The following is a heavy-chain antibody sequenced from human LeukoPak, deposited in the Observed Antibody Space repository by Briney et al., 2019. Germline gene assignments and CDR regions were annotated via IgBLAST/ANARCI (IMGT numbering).Heavy chain of an antibody. Sequence: GRSLRLSCAASGFTVSTKYMNWVRQAPGKGLEWVSIIYSGATTYYADSVKGRFTISRDTSKNTLSLQMNSLSAEDTAVYFCARVGDHFHWNLDLWGRGTLVSVSS. J-gene: IGHJ2*01. V-gene: IGHV3-53*01. CDR2: IYSGATT. D-gene: IGHD3-3*02. CDR3: ARVGDHFHWNLDL. CDR1: GFTVSTKY.